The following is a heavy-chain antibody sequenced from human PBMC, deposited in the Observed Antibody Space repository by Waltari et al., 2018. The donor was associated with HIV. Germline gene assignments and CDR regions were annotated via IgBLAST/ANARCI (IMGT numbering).Heavy chain of an antibody. CDR3: ASYYDSSGYYYYFDY. V-gene: IGHV4-30-2*01. Sequence: QLQLQESGSGLVKPSQTLSLTCAVSGGSISRGGYSWSWIRQPPGTGLEWIGYLYHSGSTYYSPALKSRVTISVDRAKNQFSLKLSSVTAADTAVYYCASYYDSSGYYYYFDYWGQGTLVTVSS. CDR1: GGSISRGGYS. CDR2: LYHSGST. J-gene: IGHJ4*02. D-gene: IGHD3-22*01.